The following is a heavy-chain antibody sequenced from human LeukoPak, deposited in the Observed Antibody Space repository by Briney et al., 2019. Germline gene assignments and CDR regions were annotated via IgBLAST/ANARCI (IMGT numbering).Heavy chain of an antibody. CDR2: ISAYNGNT. CDR3: ASGITMVQGVIHGHFDY. CDR1: GYTFTSYG. J-gene: IGHJ4*02. Sequence: ASVKVSCKASGYTFTSYGISWVRQAPGQGLEWMGWISAYNGNTNYAQKLQGRVTMTTDTSTSTAYMELRSLRSDDTAVYYCASGITMVQGVIHGHFDYWGQGTLVTVSS. D-gene: IGHD3-10*01. V-gene: IGHV1-18*01.